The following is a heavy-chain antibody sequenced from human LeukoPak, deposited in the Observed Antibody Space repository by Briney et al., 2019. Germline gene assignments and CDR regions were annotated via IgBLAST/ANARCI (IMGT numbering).Heavy chain of an antibody. CDR2: ITASGGNT. Sequence: AGGSLRLSCAASGFTFSSYAMCWVRQAPGKGLEWVSAITASGGNTYYADSVKGRFTISRDNSKNTLYLQVNSLRAEDTAVYYCAKGNGYSYGRYNFDYSGQGTLVTVSS. D-gene: IGHD5-18*01. CDR1: GFTFSSYA. J-gene: IGHJ4*02. V-gene: IGHV3-23*01. CDR3: AKGNGYSYGRYNFDY.